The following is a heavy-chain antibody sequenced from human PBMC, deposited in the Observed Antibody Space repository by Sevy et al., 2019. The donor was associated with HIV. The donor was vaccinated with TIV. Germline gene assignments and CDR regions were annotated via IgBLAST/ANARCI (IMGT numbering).Heavy chain of an antibody. J-gene: IGHJ4*02. CDR1: GFTFSSYG. D-gene: IGHD6-13*01. CDR3: AKADSSCWYAY. V-gene: IGHV3-33*06. CDR2: IWYDGSKK. Sequence: GGSLRLSCAASGFTFSSYGMHWVRQAPGKGLEWVAVIWYDGSKKYYADSVKGRFTISRDNSKNTLYLQMNSLRAEDTTVYYCAKADSSCWYAYWGQGTLVTVSS.